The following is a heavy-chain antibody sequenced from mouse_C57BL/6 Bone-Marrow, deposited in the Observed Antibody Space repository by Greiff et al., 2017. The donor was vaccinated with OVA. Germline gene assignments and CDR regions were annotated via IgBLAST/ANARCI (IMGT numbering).Heavy chain of an antibody. Sequence: EVQLVESGAELVRPGASVKLSCTASGFNIKDDYMHWVKQRPEQGLEWIGWIDPENGDTEYASKFQGKATITADTSSNTAYLQLSSLTSEDTAVYYCTTSDYGSSPYAMDYWGQGTSVTVSS. CDR3: TTSDYGSSPYAMDY. V-gene: IGHV14-4*01. D-gene: IGHD1-1*01. J-gene: IGHJ4*01. CDR1: GFNIKDDY. CDR2: IDPENGDT.